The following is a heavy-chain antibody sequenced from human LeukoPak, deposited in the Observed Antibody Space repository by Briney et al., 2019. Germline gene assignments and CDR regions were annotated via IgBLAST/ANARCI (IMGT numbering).Heavy chain of an antibody. V-gene: IGHV3-43*01. J-gene: IGHJ6*03. CDR1: GFTVSSNY. Sequence: GGSLRLSCAASGFTVSSNYMNWVRQAPGKGLEWVSLISWDGGSTYYADSVKGRFTISRDNSKNSLYLQMNSLRTEDTALYYCAKGGDGYGGDYYYYMDVWGKGTTVTVSS. D-gene: IGHD5-24*01. CDR2: ISWDGGST. CDR3: AKGGDGYGGDYYYYMDV.